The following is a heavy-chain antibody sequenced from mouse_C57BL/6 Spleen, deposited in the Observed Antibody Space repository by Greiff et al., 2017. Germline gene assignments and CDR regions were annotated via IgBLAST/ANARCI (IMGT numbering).Heavy chain of an antibody. J-gene: IGHJ2*01. CDR1: GYTFTEYT. CDR3: AGHEGYEDFDY. Sequence: QVQLQQSGPELVKPGASVKLSCKASGYTFTEYTIHWVKQRSGQGLEWIGWFYPGSGSIKYNEKFKVKATLTVATSSSTVYMELSRLTSEDAAVDFCAGHEGYEDFDYWGQGTTLTVSS. D-gene: IGHD2-3*01. CDR2: FYPGSGSI. V-gene: IGHV1-62-2*01.